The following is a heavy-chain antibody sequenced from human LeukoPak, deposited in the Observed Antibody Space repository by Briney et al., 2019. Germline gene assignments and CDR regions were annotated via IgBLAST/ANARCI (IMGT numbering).Heavy chain of an antibody. CDR1: GGSISSSSYY. CDR2: IYYSGST. D-gene: IGHD3-22*01. V-gene: IGHV4-39*07. CDR3: ARDPRKHITMIVGGYDY. Sequence: SETLSLTCTVSGGSISSSSYYWGWIRQPPGKGLEWIGSIYYSGSTYYNPSLKSRVTISVDTSKNQFSLKLSSVTAADTAVYYCARDPRKHITMIVGGYDYWGRGTLVTVSS. J-gene: IGHJ4*02.